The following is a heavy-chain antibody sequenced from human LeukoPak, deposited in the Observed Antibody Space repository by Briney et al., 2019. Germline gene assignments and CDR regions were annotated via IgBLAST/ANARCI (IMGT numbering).Heavy chain of an antibody. V-gene: IGHV3-7*01. J-gene: IGHJ4*02. D-gene: IGHD3-3*01. CDR2: IKQDGSEK. CDR1: GFTFSNYW. Sequence: GGSLRLSCAASGFTFSNYWMNWVRQAPGKGLEWVANIKQDGSEKYYMDSVKGRFTISRDNAKNSLYLQINSLRAEDTAVYYCVREVLRSDLWSGYYVWGQGTLVTVSS. CDR3: VREVLRSDLWSGYYV.